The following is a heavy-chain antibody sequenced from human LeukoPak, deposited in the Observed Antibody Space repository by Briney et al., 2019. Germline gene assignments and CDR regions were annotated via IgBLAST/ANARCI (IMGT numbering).Heavy chain of an antibody. CDR2: ISAYNGNT. D-gene: IGHD1-26*01. CDR3: ASIVVGATGSGNWFDP. J-gene: IGHJ5*02. CDR1: GYTFTSYG. Sequence: ASVTVSCKASGYTFTSYGISWVRQAPGQGLEWMGWISAYNGNTNYAQKLQGRVTMTTDTSTSTAYMELRSLRSDDTAVYYCASIVVGATGSGNWFDPWGQGTLVTVSS. V-gene: IGHV1-18*01.